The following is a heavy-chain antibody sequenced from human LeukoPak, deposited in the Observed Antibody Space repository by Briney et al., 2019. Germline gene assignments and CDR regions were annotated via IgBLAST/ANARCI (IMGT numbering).Heavy chain of an antibody. CDR1: GGTFSSYA. J-gene: IGHJ4*02. D-gene: IGHD5-12*01. CDR2: IIPILGIA. CDR3: ARSNSGYGLFDY. V-gene: IGHV1-69*04. Sequence: SVKVSCNASGGTFSSYAISWVRQAPGQGLEWMGRIIPILGIANYAQKFQGRVTITADKSTSTAYMELSSLRSEDTAVYYCARSNSGYGLFDYWGQGTLVTVSS.